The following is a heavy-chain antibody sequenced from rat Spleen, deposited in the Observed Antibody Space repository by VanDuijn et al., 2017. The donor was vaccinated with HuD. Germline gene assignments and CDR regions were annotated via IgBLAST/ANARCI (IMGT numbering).Heavy chain of an antibody. V-gene: IGHV2-72*01. CDR3: ARHLREASGVMDV. CDR1: GFSLTTHH. J-gene: IGHJ4*01. CDR2: IWAGGGT. Sequence: QVRLKESGPGLVQPSQPLSLTCTVSGFSLTTHHVSWVRQPPGKSLVWMGTIWAGGGTNYNSAVQSRLSISRDTSKSQIFLKMNSLQPEDTGTYYCARHLREASGVMDVWGQGASVTVSS. D-gene: IGHD4-3*01.